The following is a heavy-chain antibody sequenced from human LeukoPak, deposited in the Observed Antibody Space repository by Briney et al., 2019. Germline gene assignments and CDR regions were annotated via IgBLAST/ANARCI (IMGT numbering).Heavy chain of an antibody. D-gene: IGHD3-10*01. Sequence: ASVKVSCKVSGYTLTELSMHWVRQAPGKGLEWMGGFDPEDGETIYAQKFQGRVTMTEDTSTDTAYMELSSLRAEDTAVYYCAKDRVPLNTGQRPSALDYWGQGTLVTVSS. CDR1: GYTLTELS. CDR3: AKDRVPLNTGQRPSALDY. J-gene: IGHJ4*02. V-gene: IGHV1-24*01. CDR2: FDPEDGET.